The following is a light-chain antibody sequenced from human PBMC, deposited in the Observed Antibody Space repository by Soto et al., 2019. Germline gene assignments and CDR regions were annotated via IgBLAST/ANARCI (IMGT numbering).Light chain of an antibody. V-gene: IGKV3-15*01. CDR1: QSLNRD. J-gene: IGKJ1*01. CDR3: QQYVGSSRT. Sequence: IVMTQSPATLSMSPGERATLSCRASQSLNRDLAWYQQKPGQSPRLLIFGASIRATGIPARFSGSGSGTDFTLTISRLETEDFAVYYCQQYVGSSRTFGQGTKVDIK. CDR2: GAS.